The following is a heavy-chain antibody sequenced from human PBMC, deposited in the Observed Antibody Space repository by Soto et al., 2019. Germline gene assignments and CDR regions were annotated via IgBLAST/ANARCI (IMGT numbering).Heavy chain of an antibody. V-gene: IGHV4-59*01. J-gene: IGHJ5*02. D-gene: IGHD6-13*01. CDR3: ARVWITGAGIPWFDP. CDR2: IYYSGST. Sequence: PSETLSLTCTVPGGSISSYYWSWIRKPPGKGLEWIGYIYYSGSTNYNPSLKSRVSISVDTSKNQFSLKLTSVTAADTAVYYCARVWITGAGIPWFDPWGQGTLVTASS. CDR1: GGSISSYY.